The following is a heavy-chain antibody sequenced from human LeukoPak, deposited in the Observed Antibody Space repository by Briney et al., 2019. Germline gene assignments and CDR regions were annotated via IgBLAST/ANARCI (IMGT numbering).Heavy chain of an antibody. D-gene: IGHD6-13*01. V-gene: IGHV4-34*01. CDR1: GGSFSGYY. J-gene: IGHJ4*02. CDR2: INHSGST. Sequence: PSETLSLTCAVYGGSFSGYYWSWIRQPPGKGLEWIGEINHSGSTNYNPSLKSRVTISVDTSKNQFSLKLSSVTAADTAVYYCARGVAGSSWPNWGQGTLVTVSS. CDR3: ARGVAGSSWPN.